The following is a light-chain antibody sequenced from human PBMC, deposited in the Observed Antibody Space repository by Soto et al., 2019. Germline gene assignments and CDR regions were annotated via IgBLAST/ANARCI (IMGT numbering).Light chain of an antibody. Sequence: QMIHSPSSLSASVLYRFTSTCRGSQRVGTYLNWYRQKPGKAPNLLIYGVSSLHSGVPSRFSGSGSETDFTLTISCLQPEDFARYCSAPSYSNPRRFAQGSTV. J-gene: IGKJ1*01. CDR1: QRVGTY. CDR2: GVS. CDR3: APSYSNPRR. V-gene: IGKV1-39*01.